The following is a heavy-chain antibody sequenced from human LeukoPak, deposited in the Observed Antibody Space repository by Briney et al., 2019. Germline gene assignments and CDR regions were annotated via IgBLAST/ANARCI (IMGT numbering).Heavy chain of an antibody. D-gene: IGHD3-16*02. J-gene: IGHJ4*02. CDR2: ISGSGGST. V-gene: IGHV3-23*01. CDR3: AKALTFGGVIVPETDY. Sequence: GGSLRLSCAASGFTFSSYAMSWVRQAPGKGLEWVSAISGSGGSTYYADSVKGRFTISGDNSKNTLYLQMNSLRAEDTAVYYCAKALTFGGVIVPETDYWGQGTLVTVSS. CDR1: GFTFSSYA.